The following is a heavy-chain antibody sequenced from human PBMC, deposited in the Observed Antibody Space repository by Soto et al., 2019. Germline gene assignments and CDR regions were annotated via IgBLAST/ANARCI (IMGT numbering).Heavy chain of an antibody. CDR3: ARPPEYSSSWYYFDY. CDR1: GGTFSSYA. CDR2: IIPIFGTA. V-gene: IGHV1-69*13. J-gene: IGHJ4*01. D-gene: IGHD6-13*01. Sequence: ASVKVSCKASGGTFSSYAISWGRQAPGQGLECMGGIIPIFGTANYAQKFQGRVTITADESTSTAYMELSSLRSEDTAVYYCARPPEYSSSWYYFDYCGHRPLVTFSS.